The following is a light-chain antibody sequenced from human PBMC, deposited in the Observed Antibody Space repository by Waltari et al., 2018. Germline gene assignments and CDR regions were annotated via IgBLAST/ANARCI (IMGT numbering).Light chain of an antibody. J-gene: IGLJ2*01. CDR1: SGHSSNV. V-gene: IGLV4-69*01. CDR2: VNSDGSH. Sequence: QLVLTQSPSASASLGASVKLTCTLSSGHSSNVIAWHQQQPEKGPRYLMKVNSDGSHSKGDEIPDRFSGSSSGAEHYLTISSLQSEDEADYYCQTGGHGTGVFGGGTKLTVL. CDR3: QTGGHGTGV.